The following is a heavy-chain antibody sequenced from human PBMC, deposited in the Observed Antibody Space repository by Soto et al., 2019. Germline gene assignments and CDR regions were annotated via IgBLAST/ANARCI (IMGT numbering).Heavy chain of an antibody. CDR3: TREPLT. CDR2: INHNGNS. Sequence: PSETLSLTCAASGGSFSAYYWSWIRQRPGRGLEWIGEINHNGNSNYNPALESRVTISVDTSKNQSSLKLSSVTAADTAVYYCTREPLTWGQGTLVTVSS. CDR1: GGSFSAYY. V-gene: IGHV4-34*01. J-gene: IGHJ4*02.